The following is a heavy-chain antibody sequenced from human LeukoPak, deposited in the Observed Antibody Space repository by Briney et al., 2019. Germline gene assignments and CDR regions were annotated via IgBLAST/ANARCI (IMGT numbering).Heavy chain of an antibody. Sequence: GGSLRLSCEASGFSLGYFGMHWVRQVPDKGLEWVAVITYDGSDQYYADSVKGRFTISRDNSKNTLFLQMNNLRVEDTAVYYCVRQVQEDYWGQGTLVTVSS. D-gene: IGHD2-15*01. CDR1: GFSLGYFG. CDR2: ITYDGSDQ. J-gene: IGHJ4*02. V-gene: IGHV3-30*03. CDR3: VRQVQEDY.